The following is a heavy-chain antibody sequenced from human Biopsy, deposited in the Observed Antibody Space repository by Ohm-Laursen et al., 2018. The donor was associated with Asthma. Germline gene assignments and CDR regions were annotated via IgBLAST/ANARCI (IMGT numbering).Heavy chain of an antibody. J-gene: IGHJ4*02. CDR3: AKAREDIVVVVAVSDS. CDR1: GFTFSSYW. V-gene: IGHV3-23*01. D-gene: IGHD2-15*01. CDR2: ISGSGGST. Sequence: GSLRLSCTASGFTFSSYWMHWVRQPPGKGLEWVSAISGSGGSTYYADSVKGRFTISRGNSKNTLHLQMNSLRAEDTAVYYCAKAREDIVVVVAVSDSWGQGTLVTVSS.